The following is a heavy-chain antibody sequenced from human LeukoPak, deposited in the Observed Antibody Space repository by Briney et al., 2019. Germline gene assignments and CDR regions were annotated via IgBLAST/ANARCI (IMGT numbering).Heavy chain of an antibody. J-gene: IGHJ3*02. CDR2: FDYSGST. CDR1: GGSISSGDYY. V-gene: IGHV4-30-4*01. CDR3: ARDQGYRGSYFPHGNDAFDI. Sequence: PSQTLSLTCTVSGGSISSGDYYWSWIRPPPGQGLEWIGYFDYSGSTYYNSSLRSRVSISIDTSKNQFSLILTSVSAADTAVYYCARDQGYRGSYFPHGNDAFDIWGQGTMVTVSS. D-gene: IGHD1-26*01.